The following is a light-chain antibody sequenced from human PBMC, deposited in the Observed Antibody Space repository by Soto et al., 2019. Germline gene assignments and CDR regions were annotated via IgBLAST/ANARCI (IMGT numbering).Light chain of an antibody. CDR1: QSLVYSDGNTY. CDR3: MQALQTPLT. Sequence: DVVMTQSPLSRPVTLVHPASISFRSSQSLVYSDGNTYLNWYLQKPGQSPQLLIYLGSNRAPGVPDRISGSGSGTDFTLKISRVEAEDVGVYYCMQALQTPLTFGQGTKVDIK. J-gene: IGKJ1*01. CDR2: LGS. V-gene: IGKV2-28*01.